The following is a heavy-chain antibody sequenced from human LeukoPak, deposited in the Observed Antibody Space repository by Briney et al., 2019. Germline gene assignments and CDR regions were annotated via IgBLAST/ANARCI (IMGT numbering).Heavy chain of an antibody. V-gene: IGHV3-48*04. CDR3: ARGLPPYYYDSSGYYYPSRFDY. D-gene: IGHD3-22*01. J-gene: IGHJ4*02. CDR2: ISSSSSTI. Sequence: GGSLRLSCAASGFTFSSYSMNWVRQAPGKGLEWVSYISSSSSTIYYADSVKGRFTISRDNAKNSLYLQMNSLRAEDTAVYYCARGLPPYYYDSSGYYYPSRFDYWGQGTLVTVSS. CDR1: GFTFSSYS.